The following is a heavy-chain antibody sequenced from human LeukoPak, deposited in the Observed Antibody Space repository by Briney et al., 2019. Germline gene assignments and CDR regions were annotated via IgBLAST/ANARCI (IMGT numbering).Heavy chain of an antibody. D-gene: IGHD2-2*02. Sequence: QPGGSLRLSCAASGFTFSSYAMHWVRQAPGKGLEWVAVISYDGSNKYYADSVKGRFTISRDNSKNTLYLQMNSLRAEDTAVYYCAKSGCSSTSCYSILSGWLDPWGQGTLVTVSS. CDR3: AKSGCSSTSCYSILSGWLDP. CDR2: ISYDGSNK. V-gene: IGHV3-30*04. CDR1: GFTFSSYA. J-gene: IGHJ5*02.